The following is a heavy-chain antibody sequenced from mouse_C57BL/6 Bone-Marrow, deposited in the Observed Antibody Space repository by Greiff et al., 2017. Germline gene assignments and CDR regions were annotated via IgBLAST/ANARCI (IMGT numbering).Heavy chain of an antibody. D-gene: IGHD6-5*01. CDR2: IYPGSGST. Sequence: QVQLKESGAELVKPGASVKMSCKASGYTFTSYWITWVKQRPGQGLEWIGDIYPGSGSTNYNEKFKSKATLTVDTSSSTAYIQLSSLTSEDSAVYYCARLGYDYYAMDYWGQGTSVTVSS. J-gene: IGHJ4*01. CDR3: ARLGYDYYAMDY. CDR1: GYTFTSYW. V-gene: IGHV1-55*01.